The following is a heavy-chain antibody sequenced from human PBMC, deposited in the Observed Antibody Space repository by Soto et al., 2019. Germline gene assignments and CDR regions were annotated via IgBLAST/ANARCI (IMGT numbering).Heavy chain of an antibody. CDR3: ARGRENDP. J-gene: IGHJ5*02. D-gene: IGHD3-10*01. V-gene: IGHV1-2*02. CDR1: GYTFTNYH. CDR2: INPNSGGT. Sequence: QVQLVQSGAEVKKPGASVKVSCKASGYTFTNYHIHWVRQAPGQGLEWMGWINPNSGGTSYAQKFQGRVALTRDTSISTAYMELNSLRSDDTAMYYCARGRENDPWGQGTLVTVSS.